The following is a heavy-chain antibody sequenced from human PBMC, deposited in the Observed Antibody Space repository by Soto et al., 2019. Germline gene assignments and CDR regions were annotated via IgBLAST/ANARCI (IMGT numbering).Heavy chain of an antibody. J-gene: IGHJ6*02. CDR3: ARDGNELGSRYYYYGMDV. V-gene: IGHV3-30-3*01. D-gene: IGHD1-26*01. CDR2: ISYDGSNK. CDR1: GFTFSSYA. Sequence: LRLSCAASGFTFSSYAMHWVRQAPGKGLEWVAVISYDGSNKYYADSVKGRFTISRDNSKNTLYLQMNSLRAEDTAVYYCARDGNELGSRYYYYGMDVWGQGTTVTVS.